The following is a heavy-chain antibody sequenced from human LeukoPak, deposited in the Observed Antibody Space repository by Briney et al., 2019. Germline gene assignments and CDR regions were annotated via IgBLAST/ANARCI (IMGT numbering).Heavy chain of an antibody. CDR1: GFTFSSYE. J-gene: IGHJ3*02. CDR3: ASETSTGNFNALDI. V-gene: IGHV3-48*03. CDR2: IGRSVATI. D-gene: IGHD4-23*01. Sequence: PGGSLRLSCAASGFTFSSYEMNWVRQAPGKGLEWISYIGRSVATISYSDSVKGRFAIYRDNAKNSLYLQMNSLGAEDTALYFCASETSTGNFNALDIWGQGTMVTVSS.